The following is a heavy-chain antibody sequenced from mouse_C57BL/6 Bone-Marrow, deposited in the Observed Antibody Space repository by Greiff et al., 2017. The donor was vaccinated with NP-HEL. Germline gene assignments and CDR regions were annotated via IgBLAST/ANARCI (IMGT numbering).Heavy chain of an antibody. CDR3: ARCDGSSSAWFAY. D-gene: IGHD1-1*01. J-gene: IGHJ3*01. Sequence: VQLQQPGAELVMPGASVMLSCKASGYTFTSYWMHWVKQRPGQGLEWIGEIDPSYSYTNYNQKFKGKSTLTVDKSSSTAYMQLSSLTSEDSAVYYCARCDGSSSAWFAYWGQGTLVTVSA. CDR2: IDPSYSYT. V-gene: IGHV1-69*01. CDR1: GYTFTSYW.